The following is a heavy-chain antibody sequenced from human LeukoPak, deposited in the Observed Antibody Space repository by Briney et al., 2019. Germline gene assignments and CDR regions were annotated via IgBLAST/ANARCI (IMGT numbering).Heavy chain of an antibody. CDR2: IGGSGSST. V-gene: IGHV3-23*01. CDR1: GFTFNTYA. D-gene: IGHD2-21*02. Sequence: GGSLRLPCAASGFTFNTYAMGWVRQAPGKGLEWVSGIGGSGSSTYYAESVKGRFTISRDNSKNTLYLQMNSLRAEDTAAYYCAKAVDDYFFDYWGQGTLVTVSS. J-gene: IGHJ4*02. CDR3: AKAVDDYFFDY.